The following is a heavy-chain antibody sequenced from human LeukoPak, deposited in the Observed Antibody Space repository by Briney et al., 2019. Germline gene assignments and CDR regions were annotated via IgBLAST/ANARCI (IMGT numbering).Heavy chain of an antibody. CDR3: AKDYYYDSSGYYYGDAFDI. CDR2: ISGSGGTT. CDR1: GFTFSAYA. J-gene: IGHJ3*02. Sequence: GGSLRLSCAASGFTFSAYAMAWVRQAPGKGLEWVSTISGSGGTTYSADSVKGRFTISRDNSKNILYLQVNSLRAGDTAVYYCAKDYYYDSSGYYYGDAFDIWGQGTVVTVSS. V-gene: IGHV3-23*01. D-gene: IGHD3-22*01.